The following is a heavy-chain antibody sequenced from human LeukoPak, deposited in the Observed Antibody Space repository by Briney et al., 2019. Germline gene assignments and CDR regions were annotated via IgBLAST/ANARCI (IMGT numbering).Heavy chain of an antibody. CDR1: GGTFSSYA. Sequence: ASVKVSCKASGGTFSSYAISWVRQAPGQGLEWMGRINPNSGGTNYAQKVQGRVTMTRDTSISTAYMELSRLSSEDTAVYYCARDRIAAAGNWFDPSGQGTLVTVSS. CDR3: ARDRIAAAGNWFDP. D-gene: IGHD6-13*01. V-gene: IGHV1-2*06. CDR2: INPNSGGT. J-gene: IGHJ5*02.